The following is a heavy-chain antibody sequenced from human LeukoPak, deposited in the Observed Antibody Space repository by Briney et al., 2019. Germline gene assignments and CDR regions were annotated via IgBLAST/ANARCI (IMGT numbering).Heavy chain of an antibody. D-gene: IGHD6-13*01. V-gene: IGHV1-69*04. Sequence: ASVKVSCKASGGSFSSYAISWVRQALGQGPEWMGRIIPVLGIVKYAQKFQGRVTITADKSTSTAYMEVSSLRSEDTAVYYCARDQGGSSWQGLDYWGQGTLVTVSS. J-gene: IGHJ4*02. CDR2: IIPVLGIV. CDR1: GGSFSSYA. CDR3: ARDQGGSSWQGLDY.